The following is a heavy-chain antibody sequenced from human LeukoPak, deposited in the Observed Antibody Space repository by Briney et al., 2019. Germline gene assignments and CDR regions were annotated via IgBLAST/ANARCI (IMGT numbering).Heavy chain of an antibody. CDR1: GFIFSNYA. Sequence: GGSLRLSCSASGFIFSNYAMHWVRQAPGKGLEWVSSISSSSSYIYYADSVKGRFTISRDNAKNSLYLQMNSLRAEDTAVYYCASSGPVGAFDIWGQGTMVTVSS. CDR3: ASSGPVGAFDI. V-gene: IGHV3-21*01. J-gene: IGHJ3*02. D-gene: IGHD4-23*01. CDR2: ISSSSSYI.